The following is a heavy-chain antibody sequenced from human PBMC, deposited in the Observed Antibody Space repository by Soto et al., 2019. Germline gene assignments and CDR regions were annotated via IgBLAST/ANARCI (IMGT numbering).Heavy chain of an antibody. CDR1: GFTFSSYT. J-gene: IGHJ4*02. CDR2: VDGVSNK. Sequence: GGSLRLAWVASGFTFSSYTMNWVRQAPGKGLEWLTGVDGVSNKVYADSVQGWFTISRDNSKNTMYLQMDSLRAEDTALYFCAKDLRPDGIWDFDYWGRGTLVTVSS. CDR3: AKDLRPDGIWDFDY. V-gene: IGHV3-23*01. D-gene: IGHD1-20*01.